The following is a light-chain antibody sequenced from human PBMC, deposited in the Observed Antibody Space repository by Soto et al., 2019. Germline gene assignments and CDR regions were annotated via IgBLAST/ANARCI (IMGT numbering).Light chain of an antibody. V-gene: IGKV3-11*01. CDR1: QSVSSY. J-gene: IGKJ5*01. CDR2: DAS. CDR3: QQRSNWIT. Sequence: EIVLTQSPATLSLSPGERATLSCRASQSVSSYLAWYQQKRGQAPRLLIYDASNRAPGIPARFSGSGSGTDFTLTISSLEPEDFAVYYCQQRSNWITFGQGTRLEIK.